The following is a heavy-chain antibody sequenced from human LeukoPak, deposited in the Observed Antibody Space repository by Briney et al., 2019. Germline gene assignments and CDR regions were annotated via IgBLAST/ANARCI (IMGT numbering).Heavy chain of an antibody. CDR1: GGTFSNYA. D-gene: IGHD2-2*01. CDR3: ARGILLGFCSSTSCPTRFDY. CDR2: IIPMFGTA. Sequence: SVKVSCKASGGTFSNYAITWVRQAPGQGLEWMGGIIPMFGTANYAQKFQGRVTITTDESTSTAYMELSSLRSEDTAMYYCARGILLGFCSSTSCPTRFDYWGQGTLVTVSS. V-gene: IGHV1-69*05. J-gene: IGHJ4*02.